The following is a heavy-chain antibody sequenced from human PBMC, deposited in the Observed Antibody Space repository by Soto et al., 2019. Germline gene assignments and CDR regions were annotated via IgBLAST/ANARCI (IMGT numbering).Heavy chain of an antibody. CDR2: ISWNSDNI. J-gene: IGHJ3*02. V-gene: IGHV3-9*01. CDR3: AKDLYSNYGDAFDI. Sequence: GGSLRLSWAASGFTFDDYAVHWVRQAPRKGLEWVSGISWNSDNIGYADSVKGRFTISRDNVKHSLYLQMNSLRAEDTALYYCAKDLYSNYGDAFDIWGQGTMVTVSS. D-gene: IGHD4-4*01. CDR1: GFTFDDYA.